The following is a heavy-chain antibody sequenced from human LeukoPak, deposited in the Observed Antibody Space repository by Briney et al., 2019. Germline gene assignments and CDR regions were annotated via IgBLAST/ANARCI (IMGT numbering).Heavy chain of an antibody. V-gene: IGHV1-2*02. J-gene: IGHJ4*02. CDR3: LNEHGG. Sequence: ASVNVSCKASGYTFTGSYMHWVRQAPGQGFEWIGWISPASGATKYAQNFQGRVTLTTDTSITTAYMELSSLTSDDTASYYCLNEHGGWGQGTPVTVSS. D-gene: IGHD1-1*01. CDR2: ISPASGAT. CDR1: GYTFTGSY.